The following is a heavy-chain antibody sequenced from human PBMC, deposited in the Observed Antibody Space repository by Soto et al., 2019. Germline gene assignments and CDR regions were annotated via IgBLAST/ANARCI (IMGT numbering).Heavy chain of an antibody. V-gene: IGHV1-2*02. J-gene: IGHJ4*02. CDR2: INPNSGVT. CDR1: GYTFTDYY. D-gene: IGHD6-19*01. CDR3: AREGGYSSGLGIDY. Sequence: QVQLVQSGAEVKKPGASVKVSCKASGYTFTDYYMHWVRQAPGQGLEWMGWINPNSGVTNYAQKFXXXVAXNRDTSISTAYLELRRLRSDDTAVYYCAREGGYSSGLGIDYGGQGTLVTVSS.